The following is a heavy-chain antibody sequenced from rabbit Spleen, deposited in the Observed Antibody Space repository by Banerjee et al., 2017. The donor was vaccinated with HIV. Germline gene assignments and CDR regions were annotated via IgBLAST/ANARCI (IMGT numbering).Heavy chain of an antibody. J-gene: IGHJ4*01. CDR3: ARGSATMTMVITGFYLNL. CDR1: GFSFSSSYW. V-gene: IGHV1S45*01. Sequence: QEQLEESGGGLVKPEGSLTLTCTASGFSFSSSYWICWVRQAPGKGLEWIACIDAGSSGSTYYANWAKGRFTISKTSSTTVTLQMTSLTVADTATYFCARGSATMTMVITGFYLNLWGPGTLVTVS. CDR2: IDAGSSGST. D-gene: IGHD2-1*01.